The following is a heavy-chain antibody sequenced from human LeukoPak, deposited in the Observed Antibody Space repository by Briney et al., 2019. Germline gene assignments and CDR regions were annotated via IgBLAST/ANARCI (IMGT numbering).Heavy chain of an antibody. CDR3: ASMVSNYYMDV. CDR2: INHSGST. J-gene: IGHJ6*03. V-gene: IGHV4-38-2*02. Sequence: SETLSLTCTVSGYSISSGYYWGWIRQPPGKGLEWIGEINHSGSTNYSPSLKSRVTLSVDTSKNQFSLKLSSVTAADTAVYYCASMVSNYYMDVWGKGTTVTVSS. CDR1: GYSISSGYY. D-gene: IGHD3-10*01.